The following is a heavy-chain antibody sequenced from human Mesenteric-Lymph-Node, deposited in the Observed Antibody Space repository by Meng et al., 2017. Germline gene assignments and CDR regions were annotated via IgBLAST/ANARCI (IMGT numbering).Heavy chain of an antibody. V-gene: IGHV4-34*01. J-gene: IGHJ4*02. CDR2: INHSGGT. CDR3: ARTIGGADIVVVPAAYYFDY. CDR1: GGSFSGYY. D-gene: IGHD2-2*01. Sequence: QVQLQQWGAGLLKPSETLSLTCAVYGGSFSGYYWSWIRQPPGKGLEWIGEINHSGGTNYNPSLKSRVTISVDTSKNQFSLKLSSVTAADTAVYYCARTIGGADIVVVPAAYYFDYWGQGTLVTVSS.